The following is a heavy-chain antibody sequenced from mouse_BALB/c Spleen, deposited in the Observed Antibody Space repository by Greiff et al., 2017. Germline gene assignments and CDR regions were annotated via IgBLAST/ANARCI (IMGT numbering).Heavy chain of an antibody. Sequence: DVQLVESGGGLVQPGGSRKLSCAASGFTFSSFGMHWVRQAPEKGLEWVAYISSGSSTIYYADTVKGRFTISRDNPKNTLFLQMTSLRSEDTAMYYCARSAYYDSWFAYWGQGTLVTVSA. J-gene: IGHJ3*01. V-gene: IGHV5-17*02. CDR2: ISSGSSTI. D-gene: IGHD2-4*01. CDR3: ARSAYYDSWFAY. CDR1: GFTFSSFG.